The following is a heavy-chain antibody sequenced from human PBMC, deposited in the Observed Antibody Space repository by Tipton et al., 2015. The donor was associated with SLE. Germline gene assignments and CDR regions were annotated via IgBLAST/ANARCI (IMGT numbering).Heavy chain of an antibody. CDR1: GFSFSSYS. Sequence: SLRLSCAASGFSFSSYSMSWVRQAPGKGLEWVSVIYTGGSSTDYADSVKGRFTISRDDYKNPVYLQMNSQRAEDTAIYYCTKSDPPEPFWVQGTLVAVSS. V-gene: IGHV3-23*03. J-gene: IGHJ4*02. CDR3: TKSDPPEPF. CDR2: IYTGGSST.